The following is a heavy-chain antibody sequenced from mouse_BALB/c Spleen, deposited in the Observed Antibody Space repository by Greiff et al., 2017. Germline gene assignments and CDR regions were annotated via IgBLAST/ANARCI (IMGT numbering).Heavy chain of an antibody. J-gene: IGHJ3*01. V-gene: IGHV5-4*02. CDR3: ARGYEDLFAY. CDR1: GFTFSDYY. D-gene: IGHD2-14*01. Sequence: EVQVVESGGGLVKPGGSLKLSCAASGFTFSDYYMYWVRQTPEKRLEWVATISDGGSYTYYPDSVKGRFTISRDNAKNNLYLQMSSLKSEDTAMYYCARGYEDLFAYWGQGTLVTVSA. CDR2: ISDGGSYT.